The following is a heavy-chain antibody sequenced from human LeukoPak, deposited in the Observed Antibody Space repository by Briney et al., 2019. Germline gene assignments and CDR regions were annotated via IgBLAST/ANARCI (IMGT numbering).Heavy chain of an antibody. J-gene: IGHJ4*02. CDR1: GYTFTSYG. Sequence: ASVKVSCKASGYTFTSYGISWVRQAPGQGLEWMGWISAYSGNTNYAQKLQGRVTMTTDTSTSTAYMELRSLRSDDTAVYYCARFVDQVVVPAAHPDQGDFDYWGQGTLVTVSS. V-gene: IGHV1-18*01. CDR2: ISAYSGNT. D-gene: IGHD2-2*01. CDR3: ARFVDQVVVPAAHPDQGDFDY.